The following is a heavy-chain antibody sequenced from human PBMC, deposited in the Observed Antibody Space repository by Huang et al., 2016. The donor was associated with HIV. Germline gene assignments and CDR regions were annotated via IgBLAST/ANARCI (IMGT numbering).Heavy chain of an antibody. CDR1: GYTFANFW. CDR2: VYPGDSDS. J-gene: IGHJ4*02. V-gene: IGHV5-51*01. D-gene: IGHD2-2*01. Sequence: EVQLVQSGAEVKKPGESLKISCKASGYTFANFWIGWVRQMPGKGLAWMGSVYPGDSDSRYSPSFQGQFTISADKSITTAYLQWSSLQASDTAVYYCVRPSGYSTSWGFDSWGQGTLITVSS. CDR3: VRPSGYSTSWGFDS.